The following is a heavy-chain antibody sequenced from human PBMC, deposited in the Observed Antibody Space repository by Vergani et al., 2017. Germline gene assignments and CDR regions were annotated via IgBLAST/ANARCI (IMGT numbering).Heavy chain of an antibody. V-gene: IGHV3-30*07. Sequence: QVQLVESGGGVVQPGRSLRLSCAASGFTFSSYAMHWVRQAPGKGLEWVAVIWYDGSNKYYADSVKGRFTISRDNSKNTLYLQMNSLRAEDTAVYYCASGGPGDAFDIWGQGTMVTVSS. CDR3: ASGGPGDAFDI. CDR1: GFTFSSYA. J-gene: IGHJ3*02. CDR2: IWYDGSNK. D-gene: IGHD3-16*01.